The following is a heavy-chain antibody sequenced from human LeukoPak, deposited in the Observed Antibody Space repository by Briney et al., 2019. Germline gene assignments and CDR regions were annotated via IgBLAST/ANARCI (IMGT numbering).Heavy chain of an antibody. Sequence: PGGSLRLSCAASGFTFSSYEMNWARQAPGKGLEWVGRTKNKPERYTTEYAASVKGRFTISRADSKNSLYLQMNSLKTEDTAMYYCGVMLRGVPFWGQGILVTVSS. CDR2: TKNKPERYTT. CDR3: GVMLRGVPF. J-gene: IGHJ4*02. D-gene: IGHD3-10*01. CDR1: GFTFSSYE. V-gene: IGHV3-72*01.